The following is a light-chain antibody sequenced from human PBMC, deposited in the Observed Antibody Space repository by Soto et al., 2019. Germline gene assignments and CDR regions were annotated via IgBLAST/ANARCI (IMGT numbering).Light chain of an antibody. V-gene: IGLV2-14*01. CDR2: EVS. Sequence: QSALTQPASVSGSPGQSITISCTGTSSDVGFYNYVSWYQQHPGKAPKLLIYEVSNRPSGVSNRFSGSKSGNTASLTISGLQAEDEADYYCNSYTTTSTLVFGGGTKLTVL. J-gene: IGLJ2*01. CDR1: SSDVGFYNY. CDR3: NSYTTTSTLV.